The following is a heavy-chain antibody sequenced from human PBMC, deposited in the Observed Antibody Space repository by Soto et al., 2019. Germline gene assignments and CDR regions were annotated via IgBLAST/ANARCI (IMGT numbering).Heavy chain of an antibody. D-gene: IGHD3-22*01. J-gene: IGHJ6*02. CDR2: TIPILKIT. CDR1: GGTFSSHT. Sequence: QVQLVQSGAEVKKPGSSLKVSCKASGGTFSSHTISWVRLAPGQGLEWMGRTIPILKITNYAQNFQGRVTLTADKSTGTASMELSSLRSEDTALYYCAISRHDSQIYSYGTDVWGQGTTVTVSS. CDR3: AISRHDSQIYSYGTDV. V-gene: IGHV1-69*02.